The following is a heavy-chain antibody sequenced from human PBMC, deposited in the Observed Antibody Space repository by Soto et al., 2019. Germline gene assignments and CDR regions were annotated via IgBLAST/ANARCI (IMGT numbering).Heavy chain of an antibody. Sequence: EVQLLESGGGLVKPGGSLRVSCAASGFTFSRYSMNWVRQARGKGLEWVSSISSSSSYIYYADSVKGRFTISRDNPTNSMYLQMHSLRADDTAVYYCARGDYGAYTFCGQGTLVTVSS. V-gene: IGHV3-21*01. CDR2: ISSSSSYI. CDR1: GFTFSRYS. D-gene: IGHD4-17*01. CDR3: ARGDYGAYTF. J-gene: IGHJ4*02.